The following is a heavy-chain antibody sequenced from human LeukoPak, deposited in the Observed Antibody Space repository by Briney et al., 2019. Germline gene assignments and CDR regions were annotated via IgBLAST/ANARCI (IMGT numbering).Heavy chain of an antibody. CDR1: GYTFSSYA. V-gene: IGHV1-3*03. Sequence: ASVKVSCKASGYTFSSYALHWVRQAPGQRLEWMGWINAGNGNTKYSQDFQARITITRDTSASTIYMELSSLRSEDMAVYYCAREYSSSSLDYWGQGTLVTVSS. D-gene: IGHD6-6*01. J-gene: IGHJ4*02. CDR2: INAGNGNT. CDR3: AREYSSSSLDY.